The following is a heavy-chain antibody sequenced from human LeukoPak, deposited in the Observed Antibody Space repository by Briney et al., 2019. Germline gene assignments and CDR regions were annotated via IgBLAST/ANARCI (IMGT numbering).Heavy chain of an antibody. V-gene: IGHV3-23*01. D-gene: IGHD1-26*01. CDR1: GFTFSSYA. CDR2: ISGSGGST. CDR3: ANRYWDPFDY. Sequence: GGSLRLSCAASGFTFSSYAMSWVRQAPGKGLEWVSAISGSGGSTYYADSVKGRFTISRDNSKNTLYLKMNSLRAEDTAVYYCANRYWDPFDYWGQGTLVTVSS. J-gene: IGHJ4*02.